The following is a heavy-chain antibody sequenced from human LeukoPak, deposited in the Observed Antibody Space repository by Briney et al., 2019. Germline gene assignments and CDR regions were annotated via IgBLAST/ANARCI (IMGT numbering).Heavy chain of an antibody. CDR1: GFTSRGYA. CDR2: ISVSGGST. J-gene: IGHJ4*02. V-gene: IGHV3-23*01. CDR3: AKDLKRLGVRRVPDY. Sequence: GGSPRLSSAPPGFTSRGYAMSWVRQAPGKGLGWGSAISVSGGSTYYAHSVKGGFPISRDNSKRTLYLKMYTRRAEDTAVYYCAKDLKRLGVRRVPDYWGQGTLVTVSS. D-gene: IGHD3-10*01.